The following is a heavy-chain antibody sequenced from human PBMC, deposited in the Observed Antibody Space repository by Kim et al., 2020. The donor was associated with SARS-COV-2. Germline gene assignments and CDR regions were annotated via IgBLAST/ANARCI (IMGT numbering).Heavy chain of an antibody. D-gene: IGHD5-12*01. CDR3: ARMVPRGLGGYTPGYFDL. J-gene: IGHJ4*02. V-gene: IGHV4-59*01. Sequence: SETLSLTCSVSTDSISRYYWGWLRQPPGKGLEWIGFLFYGRTPNSNPSLRSRVTISADTSKNQFSLSLDSVTAADTAVYYCARMVPRGLGGYTPGYFDLWGEGTLVTVSS. CDR2: LFYGRTP. CDR1: TDSISRYY.